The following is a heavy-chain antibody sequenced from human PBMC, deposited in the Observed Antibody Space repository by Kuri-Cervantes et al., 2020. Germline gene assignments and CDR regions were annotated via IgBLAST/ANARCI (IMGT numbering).Heavy chain of an antibody. CDR2: ISYDGSNK. Sequence: GESLKISCAASKFTFSSHWMHWVRQAPGKGLEWVAFISYDGSNKYYADSVKGRFTISRDNSKNTLYLRMNSLRAEDTAVYYCAKDYLSEQWLVLGGYGMDVWGQGTTVTVSS. J-gene: IGHJ6*02. V-gene: IGHV3-30*18. CDR1: KFTFSSHW. CDR3: AKDYLSEQWLVLGGYGMDV. D-gene: IGHD6-19*01.